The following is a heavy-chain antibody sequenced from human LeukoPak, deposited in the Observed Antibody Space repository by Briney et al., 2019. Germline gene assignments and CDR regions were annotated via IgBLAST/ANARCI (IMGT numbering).Heavy chain of an antibody. J-gene: IGHJ3*02. CDR3: AKASTLRYFDWFASAFDI. CDR1: GFTFSSYA. D-gene: IGHD3-9*01. Sequence: GGSLRLSCAASGFTFSSYAMSWVRQAPGKGLEWVSAISGSGGSTYYADSVKGPFTISRDNSKNTLYLQMNSLRAEDTAVYYCAKASTLRYFDWFASAFDIWGQGTMVTVSS. CDR2: ISGSGGST. V-gene: IGHV3-23*01.